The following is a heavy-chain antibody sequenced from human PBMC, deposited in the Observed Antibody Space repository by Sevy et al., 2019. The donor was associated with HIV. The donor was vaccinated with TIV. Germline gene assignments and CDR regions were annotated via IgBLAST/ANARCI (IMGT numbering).Heavy chain of an antibody. Sequence: SETLSLTCTVSGDSVNNNSYYWTWIRQPPGKGLEWIGYIYYSGSTNNNPSLKSRVTMSLDTSKNQFSLKLTSVTAADTAVYYCARVVRGVSRPSGYLDYWGQGILVTVSS. J-gene: IGHJ4*02. CDR2: IYYSGST. CDR1: GDSVNNNSYY. D-gene: IGHD3-10*01. V-gene: IGHV4-61*01. CDR3: ARVVRGVSRPSGYLDY.